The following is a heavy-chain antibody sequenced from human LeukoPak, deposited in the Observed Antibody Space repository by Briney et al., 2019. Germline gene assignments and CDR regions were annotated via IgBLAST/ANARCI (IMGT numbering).Heavy chain of an antibody. J-gene: IGHJ4*02. CDR2: ISAYNGNT. Sequence: ASVKVSCKASGYTFTSYGISWVRQAPGQGLEWMGWISAYNGNTNFAQKLQGRVTMTTDTSTSTAYMELRSLRSDDTAVYYCAREQLVGRGRPNPRPLNKFDYWGQGTLVTVSS. CDR1: GYTFTSYG. CDR3: AREQLVGRGRPNPRPLNKFDY. D-gene: IGHD6-13*01. V-gene: IGHV1-18*01.